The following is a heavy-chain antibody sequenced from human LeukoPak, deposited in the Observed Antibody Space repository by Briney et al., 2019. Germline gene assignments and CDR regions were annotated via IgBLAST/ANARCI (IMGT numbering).Heavy chain of an antibody. D-gene: IGHD6-19*01. CDR3: ARELYSSGWYLDY. CDR1: GGTFSSYA. J-gene: IGHJ4*02. CDR2: IIPILGIA. V-gene: IGHV1-69*04. Sequence: SVSVSCKASGGTFSSYAISWVRQAPGQGLEWMGRIIPILGIANYAQKFQGRVTITADKSTSTAYMELSSLRSEDTAVYYCARELYSSGWYLDYWGQGTLVTVSS.